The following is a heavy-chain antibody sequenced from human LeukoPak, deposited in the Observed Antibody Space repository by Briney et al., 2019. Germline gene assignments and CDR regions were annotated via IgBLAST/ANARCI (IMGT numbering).Heavy chain of an antibody. V-gene: IGHV1-18*01. D-gene: IGHD3-9*01. CDR1: GYTFTSYG. CDR2: ISAYNGNT. Sequence: ASVKVSCKASGYTFTSYGISWVRQAPGQGLEWMGWISAYNGNTNYAQKLQGRVTMTTDTSTSTAYMELRSLRSDDTAVYYCARDSADILTGYLLDYWGQGTLVTVSS. J-gene: IGHJ4*02. CDR3: ARDSADILTGYLLDY.